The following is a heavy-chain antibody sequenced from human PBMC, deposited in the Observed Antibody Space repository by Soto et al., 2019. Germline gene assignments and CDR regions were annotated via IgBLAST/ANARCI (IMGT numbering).Heavy chain of an antibody. J-gene: IGHJ6*03. D-gene: IGHD3-10*01. Sequence: PGGSLRLSCAASGFTFGDYYMSWIRQAPGKGLEWVSYISSSGSTIYYADSVKGRFTISRDNAKNSLYLQMNSLRAEDTAVYYCARTMVRGVMTLQHYYYMDVWGKGTTVTVSS. CDR3: ARTMVRGVMTLQHYYYMDV. CDR1: GFTFGDYY. CDR2: ISSSGSTI. V-gene: IGHV3-11*01.